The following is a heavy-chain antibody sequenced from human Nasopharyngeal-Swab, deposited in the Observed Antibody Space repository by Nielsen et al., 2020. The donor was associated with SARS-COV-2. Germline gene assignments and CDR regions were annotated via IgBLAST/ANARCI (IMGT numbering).Heavy chain of an antibody. V-gene: IGHV7-4-1*02. CDR1: GYTFTSYA. CDR2: INTNTGNP. D-gene: IGHD3-22*01. Sequence: ASVKVSCKASGYTFTSYAMNWVRQAPGQGLEWMGWINTNTGNPTYAQDFTGRVVFTLDTSVSTAYLQISSLKAEDTAVYYCARPGHYDSSGYYGDFDYWGQGTLVTVSS. J-gene: IGHJ4*02. CDR3: ARPGHYDSSGYYGDFDY.